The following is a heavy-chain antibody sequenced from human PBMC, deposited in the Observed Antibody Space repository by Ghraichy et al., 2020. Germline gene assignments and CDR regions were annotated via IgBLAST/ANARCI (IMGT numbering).Heavy chain of an antibody. CDR3: ASDVAAGTSVVYH. CDR2: IWYDEYNK. V-gene: IGHV3-33*01. CDR1: GFTFSSYG. Sequence: GGSLRLSCAASGFTFSSYGLHWVRQAPGKGLEWVAVIWYDEYNKYYADSVKGRFTISRDNSKNTLYLQMNSLRAEDTAVYYCASDVAAGTSVVYHWGQGTLLTVSS. J-gene: IGHJ5*02. D-gene: IGHD1-1*01.